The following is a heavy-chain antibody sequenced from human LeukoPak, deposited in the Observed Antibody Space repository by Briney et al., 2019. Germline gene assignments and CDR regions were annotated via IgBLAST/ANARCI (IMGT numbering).Heavy chain of an antibody. J-gene: IGHJ4*02. CDR1: GGTFSSYA. V-gene: IGHV1-69*13. CDR3: ARWGRFLEPY. CDR2: IIPIFGTA. D-gene: IGHD3-3*01. Sequence: ASVKVSCKASGGTFSSYAISWVRQAPGQGLEWMGGIIPIFGTANYAQKFQGRVTITAAESTSTAYMELSSLRSEDTAVYYCARWGRFLEPYWGQGTLVTVSS.